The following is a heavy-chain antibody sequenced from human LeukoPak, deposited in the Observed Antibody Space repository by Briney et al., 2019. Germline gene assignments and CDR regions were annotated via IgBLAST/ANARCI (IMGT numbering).Heavy chain of an antibody. CDR3: ARGAFRSELDY. CDR2: IFYSGST. CDR1: GVSISSGGYY. V-gene: IGHV4-31*03. Sequence: SETLSLTCTVSGVSISSGGYYWSWLPPHPGKGLEWIGYIFYSGSTYYNPSLKSRIFISVDTSKNQFSLKLNSMTAADTAIYYCARGAFRSELDYWGQGTLVTVSS. J-gene: IGHJ4*02.